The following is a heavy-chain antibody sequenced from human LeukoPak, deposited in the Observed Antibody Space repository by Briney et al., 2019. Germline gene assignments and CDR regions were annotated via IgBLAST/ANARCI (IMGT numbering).Heavy chain of an antibody. Sequence: GGSLRLSCTVSGFIFGSYWMSWVRQAPGKGLEWVASIRQDGSEKYYVDSVKGRFTISRDNAKNSLYLQMNSLRDEDTAVYYCARGGIYYYDSSGYYYRDWGQGTLVTVSS. D-gene: IGHD3-22*01. CDR1: GFIFGSYW. CDR3: ARGGIYYYDSSGYYYRD. V-gene: IGHV3-7*02. CDR2: IRQDGSEK. J-gene: IGHJ4*02.